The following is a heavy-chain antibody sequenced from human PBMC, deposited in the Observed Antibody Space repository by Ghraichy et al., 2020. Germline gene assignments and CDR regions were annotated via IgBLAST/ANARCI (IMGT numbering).Heavy chain of an antibody. CDR1: GFTFSDYF. J-gene: IGHJ4*02. Sequence: SLNISCAASGFTFSDYFMDWVRQAPGKGLEWIGRIRNKARSHTIEYAASVEGRFTVSREDSENSLYLQMNSLKIEDTAVYYCARASPYISDYWGQGSLVTVSS. V-gene: IGHV3-72*01. CDR2: IRNKARSHTI. CDR3: ARASPYISDY. D-gene: IGHD6-6*01.